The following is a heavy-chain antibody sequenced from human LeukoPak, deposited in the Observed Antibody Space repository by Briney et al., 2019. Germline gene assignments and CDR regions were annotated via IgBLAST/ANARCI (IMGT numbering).Heavy chain of an antibody. CDR3: ARDRISTPYWELDN. CDR1: GYRLTEVS. D-gene: IGHD2-8*02. CDR2: VTPNSNGP. Sequence: GASVKVSCKVSGYRLTEVSIHWVRQAPGQTLEWMGWVTPNSNGPNYAQSFQDRVTMTRDTSITTAYMELSSLTTDDTAVYYCARDRISTPYWELDNWGQGTLVIVSS. J-gene: IGHJ4*02. V-gene: IGHV1-2*02.